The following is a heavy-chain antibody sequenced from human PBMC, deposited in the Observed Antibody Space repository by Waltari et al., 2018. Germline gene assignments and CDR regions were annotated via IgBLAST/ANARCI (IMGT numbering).Heavy chain of an antibody. D-gene: IGHD3-22*01. V-gene: IGHV4-34*01. J-gene: IGHJ6*03. CDR1: GGSFSGYY. CDR3: ARKGRVGIVVPGPYYYYYYMDV. Sequence: QVQLQQWGAGLLKPSETLSLTCAVYGGSFSGYYWSWIRQPPGKGLEWIGEINHSGSTNYNPSLKSRVTISVDTSKNQFSLKLSSVTAADTAVYYCARKGRVGIVVPGPYYYYYYMDVWGKGTTVTVSS. CDR2: INHSGST.